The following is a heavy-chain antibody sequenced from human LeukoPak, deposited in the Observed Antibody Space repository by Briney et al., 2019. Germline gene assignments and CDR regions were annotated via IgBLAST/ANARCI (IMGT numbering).Heavy chain of an antibody. CDR3: VRDRSRLIY. D-gene: IGHD2-21*01. CDR2: IKEDGSEK. V-gene: IGHV3-7*01. CDR1: GSTFSSFW. Sequence: GGPLRLSCAVSGSTFSSFWMSWVRQAPGKGLEWVAAIKEDGSEKNYVGSVKGRFTISRDNAKNSLFLQMNSLRPEDTAVYYCVRDRSRLIYWGQGTQVTVSS. J-gene: IGHJ4*02.